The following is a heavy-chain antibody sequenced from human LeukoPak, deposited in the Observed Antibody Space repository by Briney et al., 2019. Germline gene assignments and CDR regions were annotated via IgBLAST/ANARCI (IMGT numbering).Heavy chain of an antibody. CDR1: GYSFTSYW. V-gene: IGHV5-51*01. CDR2: IYPGDSDT. J-gene: IGHJ3*02. CDR3: ARLGLGCSSTSCYTPDAFDI. Sequence: RTGESLKISCKGSGYSFTSYWIGWVRQMPGKGLEWMGIIYPGDSDTRYSPSFQGQVTISADKSISTAYLQWSSLKASDTATYYCARLGLGCSSTSCYTPDAFDIWGQGTMVTVSS. D-gene: IGHD2-2*02.